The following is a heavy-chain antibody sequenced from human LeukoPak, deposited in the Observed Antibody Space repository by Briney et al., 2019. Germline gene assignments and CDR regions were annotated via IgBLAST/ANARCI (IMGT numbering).Heavy chain of an antibody. J-gene: IGHJ5*02. CDR1: GGSIFDSTYY. D-gene: IGHD3-22*01. Sequence: PSETLSLTCTVSGGSIFDSTYYWAWIRQPPGKGLEWIATIFYNGNTHYNPSLKSRVTMSVDTVKNQFSLNLDSVTAADTAVYYCARQSSGYYYGWFDPWGQGTLVTVSS. CDR3: ARQSSGYYYGWFDP. CDR2: IFYNGNT. V-gene: IGHV4-39*01.